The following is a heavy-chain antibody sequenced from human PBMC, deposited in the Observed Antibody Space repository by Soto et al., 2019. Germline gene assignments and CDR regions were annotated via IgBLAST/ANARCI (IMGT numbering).Heavy chain of an antibody. CDR1: GGTFSSYA. Sequence: QVQLVQSGAEVKKPGSSVKVSCKASGGTFSSYAISWVRQAPGQGLEWMGGIIPIFGRANYVQKFQGRVTITADESTSTAYMELSSLRSEDTAVYYCARDRGIAVAGIVDYWGQGTLVTVSS. D-gene: IGHD6-19*01. CDR3: ARDRGIAVAGIVDY. J-gene: IGHJ4*02. V-gene: IGHV1-69*12. CDR2: IIPIFGRA.